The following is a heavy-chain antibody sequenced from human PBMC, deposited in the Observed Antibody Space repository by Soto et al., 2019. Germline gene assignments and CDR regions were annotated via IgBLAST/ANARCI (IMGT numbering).Heavy chain of an antibody. CDR3: ARETLLRFLEWLPNFDY. Sequence: LRLSCAASGFTFSSYIMNWVRQAPGKGLEWVSYISSSSSTIYYADSVKGRFTISRDNAKNSLYLQMNSLRDEDTAVYYCARETLLRFLEWLPNFDYWGQGTLVTV. CDR2: ISSSSSTI. CDR1: GFTFSSYI. J-gene: IGHJ4*02. D-gene: IGHD3-3*01. V-gene: IGHV3-48*02.